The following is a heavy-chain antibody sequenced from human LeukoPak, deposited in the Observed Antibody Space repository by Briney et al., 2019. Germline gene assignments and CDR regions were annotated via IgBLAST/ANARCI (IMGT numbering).Heavy chain of an antibody. D-gene: IGHD3-22*01. Sequence: ASVKVSCKATGYTSTNYAMSWVRQAPGQGLEWMGWINTNTGNPTYAQGFTGRFVFSLDTSVSTTYLQISSLKAEDTAVYYCARDPNHYYDSSGYYGDYWGQGTLVTVSS. CDR3: ARDPNHYYDSSGYYGDY. J-gene: IGHJ4*02. CDR2: INTNTGNP. CDR1: GYTSTNYA. V-gene: IGHV7-4-1*02.